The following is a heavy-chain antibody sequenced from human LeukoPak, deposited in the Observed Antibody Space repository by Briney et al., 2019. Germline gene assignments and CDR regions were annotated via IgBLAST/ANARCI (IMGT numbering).Heavy chain of an antibody. CDR2: INHSENT. V-gene: IGHV4-34*01. Sequence: SETLSLTCAVYGGSFSGHYWSWIRQPPGKGLEWIGEINHSENTNYNPSLKSRVTISVDTSKNQFSLKLNSVTAADTAVYYCARGPAGATRGLIDFWGRGTLVTVSS. CDR3: ARGPAGATRGLIDF. D-gene: IGHD1-26*01. J-gene: IGHJ4*02. CDR1: GGSFSGHY.